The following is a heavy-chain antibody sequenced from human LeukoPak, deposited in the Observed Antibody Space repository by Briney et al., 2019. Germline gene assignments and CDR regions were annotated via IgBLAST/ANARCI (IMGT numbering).Heavy chain of an antibody. V-gene: IGHV3-30*02. J-gene: IGHJ3*02. CDR3: AKSTIVGATVDAFDI. D-gene: IGHD1-26*01. CDR2: IRYDGTNR. CDR1: GFTFSSYV. Sequence: PGGSLRLSCAASGFTFSSYVMHWVRQAPGKGLEWVAFIRYDGTNRYYADSVKGRFTISRDNPKNTLYLQMNSLRAEDTAVYYCAKSTIVGATVDAFDIWGQGTMVTVSS.